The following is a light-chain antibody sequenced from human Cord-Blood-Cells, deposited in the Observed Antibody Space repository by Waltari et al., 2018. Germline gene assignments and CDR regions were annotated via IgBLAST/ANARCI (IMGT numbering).Light chain of an antibody. J-gene: IGLJ1*01. V-gene: IGLV2-14*01. CDR1: SSDVGGYNY. CDR3: SSYTSSSTPYV. Sequence: QSALTQPASVSGSPGQSITISCTGTSSDVGGYNYVSWYQQHPGKAPKLMIYDVSKRTSGVSNRFSGSKSGNTASLTISGLQAEDEADYYGSSYTSSSTPYVFGTGTKVTVL. CDR2: DVS.